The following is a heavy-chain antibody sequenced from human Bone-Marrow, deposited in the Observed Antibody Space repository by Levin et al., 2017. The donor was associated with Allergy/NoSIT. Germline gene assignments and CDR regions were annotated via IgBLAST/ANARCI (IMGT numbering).Heavy chain of an antibody. CDR2: IYPGDSDT. V-gene: IGHV5-51*01. D-gene: IGHD3-22*01. J-gene: IGHJ3*02. Sequence: GASVKVSCKGSGYSFTSYWIGWVRQMPGKGLEWMGIIYPGDSDTRYSPSFQGQVTISADKSISTAYLQWSSLKASDTAMYYCARLPIDPPDAFDIWGQGTMVTVSS. CDR3: ARLPIDPPDAFDI. CDR1: GYSFTSYW.